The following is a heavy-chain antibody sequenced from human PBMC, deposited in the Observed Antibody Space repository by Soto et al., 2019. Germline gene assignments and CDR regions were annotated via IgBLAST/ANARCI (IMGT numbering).Heavy chain of an antibody. CDR1: GFTFSSYG. V-gene: IGHV3-30*18. CDR2: ISYDGSNK. CDR3: AKDQDPLGPFDY. D-gene: IGHD3-10*01. Sequence: GGSLRLSCAASGFTFSSYGMHWVRQAPGKGLEWVAVISYDGSNKYYADSVKGRFTISRDNSKNTLYLQMNSLRAEDTAVYYCAKDQDPLGPFDYWGQGTLVTVSS. J-gene: IGHJ4*02.